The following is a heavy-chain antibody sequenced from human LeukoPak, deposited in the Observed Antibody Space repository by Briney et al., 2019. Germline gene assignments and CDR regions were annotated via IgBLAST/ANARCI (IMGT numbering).Heavy chain of an antibody. J-gene: IGHJ4*02. Sequence: ASVKLSCKASGYTFTSYGISWVRQAPGQGLEWMGWISAYNGNTNYAQKLQGRETMTTDTSTSTGSMELRSRRSDITAVYYCARVVVPAASAYYWGERDLVSVSS. D-gene: IGHD2-2*01. CDR1: GYTFTSYG. CDR3: ARVVVPAASAYY. V-gene: IGHV1-18*01. CDR2: ISAYNGNT.